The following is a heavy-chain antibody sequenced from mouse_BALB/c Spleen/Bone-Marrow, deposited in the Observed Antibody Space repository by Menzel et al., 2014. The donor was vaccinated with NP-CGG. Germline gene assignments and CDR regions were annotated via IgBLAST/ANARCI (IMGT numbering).Heavy chain of an antibody. J-gene: IGHJ3*01. V-gene: IGHV5-9-4*01. CDR1: GFTFSSYA. Sequence: EVKLVESGGGLVKPGGSLKLSCAASGFTFSSYAMSWVRRSPEKRLEWVAEISSGGSYTYYPDTVTGRFTISRDNAKNTLYLEMSSLRSEDTAMYYCAREEGNFLAYWGQGTLATVSA. CDR2: ISSGGSYT. CDR3: AREEGNFLAY. D-gene: IGHD2-1*01.